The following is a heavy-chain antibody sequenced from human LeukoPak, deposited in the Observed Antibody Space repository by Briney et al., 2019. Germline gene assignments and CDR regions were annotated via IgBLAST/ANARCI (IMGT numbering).Heavy chain of an antibody. J-gene: IGHJ3*02. V-gene: IGHV4-30-2*01. D-gene: IGHD3-22*01. CDR2: IYHSGST. CDR1: GGSISSGGYS. CDR3: ARGGRDYYDSSGKGDDAFDI. Sequence: PSETLSLTCAVSGGSISSGGYSWSWIRQPPGKGLEWTGYIYHSGSTYYNPSLKSRVTISVDRSKNQFSLKLSSVTAADTAEYYCARGGRDYYDSSGKGDDAFDIWGQGTMVTVSS.